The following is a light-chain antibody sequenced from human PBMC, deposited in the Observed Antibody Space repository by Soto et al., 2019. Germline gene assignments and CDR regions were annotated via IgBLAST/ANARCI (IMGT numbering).Light chain of an antibody. CDR1: QSISSW. V-gene: IGKV1-5*03. CDR3: QLYDYSSFTFT. CDR2: KAS. Sequence: DIQMTQSPSTLSASVGDRVTITCRASQSISSWLAWYQQKPGKAPKLLIYKASSLESGVPSRFSGSGSGTEFTLTISRLEPEAFALYYCQLYDYSSFTFTFGPGTKVDIK. J-gene: IGKJ3*01.